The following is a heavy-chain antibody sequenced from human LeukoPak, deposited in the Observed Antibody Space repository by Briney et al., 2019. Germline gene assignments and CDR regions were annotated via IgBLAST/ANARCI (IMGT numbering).Heavy chain of an antibody. D-gene: IGHD1-1*01. Sequence: PGGSLRLSCAASGFTVSSNYMSWVRQAPGKGLEWVSVIYSGGSTYYADSVKGRFTISRDNSKNTLYLQMNSLRAEDTAVYYCARERGPNWNDDVYWGQGTLVTVSS. J-gene: IGHJ4*02. CDR1: GFTVSSNY. V-gene: IGHV3-53*01. CDR2: IYSGGST. CDR3: ARERGPNWNDDVY.